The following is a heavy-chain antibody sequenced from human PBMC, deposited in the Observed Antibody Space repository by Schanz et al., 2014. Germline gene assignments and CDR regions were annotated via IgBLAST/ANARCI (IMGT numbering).Heavy chain of an antibody. CDR2: VHPGGST. Sequence: EVQLLESGGGLVQPGGSLRLSCEVSGFIVRSNYMNWVRQAPGKGLEWVSFVHPGGSTYYPDSVKGRFAISRDSSKNTLYLQMNSLRPEDTAIYYCAKNQYDDVDLSSFYFDFWGQGTLVTVSS. D-gene: IGHD3-10*02. CDR3: AKNQYDDVDLSSFYFDF. V-gene: IGHV3-66*01. CDR1: GFIVRSNY. J-gene: IGHJ4*02.